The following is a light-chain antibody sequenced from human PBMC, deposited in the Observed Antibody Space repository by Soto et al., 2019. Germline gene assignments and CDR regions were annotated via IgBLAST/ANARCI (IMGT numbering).Light chain of an antibody. CDR3: QAWGTGIRV. CDR1: SGHSAYA. J-gene: IGLJ3*02. V-gene: IGLV4-69*01. CDR2: LNNDGSH. Sequence: QLVLTQSPSASASLGALVKLTCTLSSGHSAYAIAWHQQQPEKGPRYLMKLNNDGSHTKGDGIPDRFSGSSSGAERYLIISSLQSEDEADYYCQAWGTGIRVFGGGTKLTVL.